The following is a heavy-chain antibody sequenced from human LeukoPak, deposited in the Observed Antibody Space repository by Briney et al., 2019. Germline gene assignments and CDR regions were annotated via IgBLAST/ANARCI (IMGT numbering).Heavy chain of an antibody. Sequence: SETLSLTCVVSGGSFSTNNWRSWGRPPGGKGQEWSGEIYNRGTTNYNPSLKRRVTISVDNTNNKFSLQMRCLRAADTAVYFCARYRPHTLHDAFDIWGQGTVVSVSS. CDR1: GGSFSTNNW. J-gene: IGHJ3*02. D-gene: IGHD1-26*01. CDR3: ARYRPHTLHDAFDI. V-gene: IGHV4-4*02. CDR2: IYNRGTT.